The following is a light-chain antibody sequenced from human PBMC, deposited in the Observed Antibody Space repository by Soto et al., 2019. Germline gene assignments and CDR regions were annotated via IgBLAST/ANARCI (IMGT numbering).Light chain of an antibody. CDR1: SSNVGSRT. V-gene: IGLV1-44*01. Sequence: QSVLTQPPSASGTPGQRVTISCSGSSSNVGSRTVNWYQQLPGTAPKLLIYINNQQPSGVPDRFSGSKSGTSASLAINGLQSEDEADYYCAAWDDSLNGVVFGGGTKLTVL. CDR3: AAWDDSLNGVV. CDR2: INN. J-gene: IGLJ2*01.